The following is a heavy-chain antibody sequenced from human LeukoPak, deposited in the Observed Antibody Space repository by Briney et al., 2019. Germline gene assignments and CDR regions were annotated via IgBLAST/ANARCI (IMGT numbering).Heavy chain of an antibody. CDR1: GFSFSSYW. D-gene: IGHD2-2*01. CDR3: VRVQCSTTSCYRAFDY. Sequence: ETGGSLRLSCAASGFSFSSYWMHWVRQAPGKGQVWVSRINSDGSSTNYANSVKGRFTISRDNVQNTLYLQMNSLRVEDTAVYYCVRVQCSTTSCYRAFDYRGQGTLVTVSS. CDR2: INSDGSST. V-gene: IGHV3-74*01. J-gene: IGHJ4*02.